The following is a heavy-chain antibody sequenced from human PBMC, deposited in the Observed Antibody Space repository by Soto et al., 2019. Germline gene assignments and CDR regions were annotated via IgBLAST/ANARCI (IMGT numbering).Heavy chain of an antibody. Sequence: LRLSCAASGFTFSDYWMHWVRQVPGKGLVWVSRISGDVSSRDYADSVKGRFTSSRDNAKNTLYLQMNSLRTEDAAVYYCARGIGYSAQDYWGQGTLVTVSS. CDR2: ISGDVSSR. CDR3: ARGIGYSAQDY. J-gene: IGHJ4*02. D-gene: IGHD1-1*01. CDR1: GFTFSDYW. V-gene: IGHV3-74*01.